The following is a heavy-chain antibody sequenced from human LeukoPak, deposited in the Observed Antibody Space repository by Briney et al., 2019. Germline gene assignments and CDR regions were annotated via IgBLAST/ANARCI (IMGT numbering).Heavy chain of an antibody. V-gene: IGHV1-69*13. J-gene: IGHJ3*02. Sequence: SVKDSCKASGGTFSSYAISWVRQAPGQGLEWMGGIIPIFGTANYAQKFQGRVTITADESTSTAYMELSSLRSEDTAVYYCARLGYYGSGSEPGDDNAFDIWGQGTMVTVSS. CDR3: ARLGYYGSGSEPGDDNAFDI. CDR1: GGTFSSYA. CDR2: IIPIFGTA. D-gene: IGHD3-10*01.